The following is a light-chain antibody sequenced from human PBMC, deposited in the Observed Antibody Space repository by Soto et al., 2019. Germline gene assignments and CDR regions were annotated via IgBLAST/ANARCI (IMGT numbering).Light chain of an antibody. Sequence: DIQMTQSPSSLSASVGDSVTITCRASQSISSYLNWYQQKPGKAPKLLIYAASSFQSGVPSRFSGSGSGTDFTLTISSLQPEDFATYYCQQSYSAPYTFGQGTKVDIK. V-gene: IGKV1-39*01. J-gene: IGKJ2*01. CDR3: QQSYSAPYT. CDR1: QSISSY. CDR2: AAS.